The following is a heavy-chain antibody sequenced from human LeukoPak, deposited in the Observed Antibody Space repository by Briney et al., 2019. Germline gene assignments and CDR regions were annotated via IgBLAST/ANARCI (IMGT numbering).Heavy chain of an antibody. V-gene: IGHV3-23*01. CDR1: GFTFSSYA. J-gene: IGHJ4*02. Sequence: GGSLRLSCAASGFTFSSYAMSWVCQAPGKGLEWVSAISGSGGSTYYADSVKGRFTISRDNSKNTLYLQMNSLRAEDTAVYYCAKVMYYDFWSGYLYFDYWGQGTLVTVSS. D-gene: IGHD3-3*01. CDR3: AKVMYYDFWSGYLYFDY. CDR2: ISGSGGST.